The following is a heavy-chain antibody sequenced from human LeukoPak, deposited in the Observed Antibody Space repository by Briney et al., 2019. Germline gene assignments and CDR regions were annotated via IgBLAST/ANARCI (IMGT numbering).Heavy chain of an antibody. CDR3: ARADSSGYSYFDC. CDR1: GGSISSGGYY. J-gene: IGHJ4*02. CDR2: IYYSGST. Sequence: SQTLSLTCTVSGGSISSGGYYWSWIRQHPGMGLEWIGYIYYSGSTYYNPSLKSRVTISVDTSNNQFSLKLSSVTAADTAVYYCARADSSGYSYFDCWGQGALVTVSS. D-gene: IGHD3-22*01. V-gene: IGHV4-31*03.